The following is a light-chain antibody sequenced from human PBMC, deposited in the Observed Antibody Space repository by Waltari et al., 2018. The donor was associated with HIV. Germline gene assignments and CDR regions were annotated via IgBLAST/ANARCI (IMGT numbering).Light chain of an antibody. CDR1: QSVSTSY. V-gene: IGKV3-20*01. CDR3: QQYGSSPRT. CDR2: GAS. Sequence: EIVLTQSPGTLSWSPGERATFSGRASQSVSTSYLAWYQQKPGHAPRLLIYGASSWATGIPDRFSGSGSGTDCTLTISRLEPEDFAVYYCQQYGSSPRTFGQGTRLEIK. J-gene: IGKJ5*01.